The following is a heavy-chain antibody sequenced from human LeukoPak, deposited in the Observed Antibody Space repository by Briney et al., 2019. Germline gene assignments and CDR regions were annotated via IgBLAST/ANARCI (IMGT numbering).Heavy chain of an antibody. CDR1: GFTFSSYS. J-gene: IGHJ4*02. CDR2: ISSSSSYI. V-gene: IGHV3-21*01. D-gene: IGHD4-17*01. Sequence: GGSLRLSCAASGFTFSSYSMNWVRQAPGKGLEWFPSISSSSSYIYYADSVKGRFTISRDNAKNSLYLQMNSLRAEDTAVYYCAIDDYGDYEGVEYWGQGTLVTVSS. CDR3: AIDDYGDYEGVEY.